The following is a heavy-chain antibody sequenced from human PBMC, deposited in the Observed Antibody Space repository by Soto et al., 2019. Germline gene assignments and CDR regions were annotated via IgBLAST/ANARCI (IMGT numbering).Heavy chain of an antibody. D-gene: IGHD4-17*01. V-gene: IGHV1-69*02. CDR3: ARGFRPGDYWFDP. CDR2: IIPILGIA. Sequence: QVQLVQSGAEVKKPGSSVKVSCKASGGTFSSYTISWVRQAPGQGLEWMGRIIPILGIANYAQKFQGRVTITAEQSTSTAYMELSSLRSEDTAVYYCARGFRPGDYWFDPWGQGTLVTVSS. J-gene: IGHJ5*02. CDR1: GGTFSSYT.